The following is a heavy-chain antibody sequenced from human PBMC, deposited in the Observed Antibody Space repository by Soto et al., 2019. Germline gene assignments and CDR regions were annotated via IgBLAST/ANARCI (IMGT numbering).Heavy chain of an antibody. CDR1: GGSISSSSYY. J-gene: IGHJ3*02. V-gene: IGHV4-39*01. Sequence: SETLSLTCTVSGGSISSSSYYWGWIRQPPGKGLEWIGSIYYSGSTYYNPSLKSRVTISVDTSKNQFSLKLSSVTAADPAVYYCARPLNYSSSSGAFDIWGQGTMVTVSS. CDR2: IYYSGST. D-gene: IGHD6-6*01. CDR3: ARPLNYSSSSGAFDI.